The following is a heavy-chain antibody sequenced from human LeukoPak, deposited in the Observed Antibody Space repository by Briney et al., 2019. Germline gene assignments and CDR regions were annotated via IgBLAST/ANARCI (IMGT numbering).Heavy chain of an antibody. CDR2: ISGSGGST. V-gene: IGHV3-23*01. D-gene: IGHD2-21*02. CDR1: GFTFSHYG. J-gene: IGHJ4*02. CDR3: AKSHHVTAIDY. Sequence: PGGSLRLSCAASGFTFSHYGMTWVRQAPGKGMEWVSAISGSGGSTYYAGSVKGRFTISRDNSKNMLYLQMNSLRADDTAVYYCAKSHHVTAIDYWGQGTLVTVSS.